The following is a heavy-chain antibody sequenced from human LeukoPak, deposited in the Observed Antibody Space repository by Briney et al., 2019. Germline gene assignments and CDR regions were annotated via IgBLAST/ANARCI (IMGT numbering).Heavy chain of an antibody. V-gene: IGHV3-33*08. J-gene: IGHJ5*02. CDR2: IWYDGSNK. D-gene: IGHD2-2*01. Sequence: GGSLRLSCAASGSTFSSYGMHWVRQAPGKGLEWVAVIWYDGSNKYYADSVKGRFTISRDNSKNTLYLQMNSLRAEDTAVYYCAREAYCSSTSCYNWFDPWGQGTLVTVSS. CDR1: GSTFSSYG. CDR3: AREAYCSSTSCYNWFDP.